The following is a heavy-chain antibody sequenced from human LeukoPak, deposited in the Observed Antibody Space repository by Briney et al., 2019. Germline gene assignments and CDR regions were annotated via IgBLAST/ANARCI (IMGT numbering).Heavy chain of an antibody. J-gene: IGHJ4*02. Sequence: ASVKVSCTASGYTFTSYYMHWVRQAPGQGLEWMGWINPNSGGTNYAQKFQGRVTMTRDTSISTAYMELSRLRSDDTAVYYCARDRVVVPAAFDYWGQGTLVNVSS. CDR1: GYTFTSYY. CDR3: ARDRVVVPAAFDY. CDR2: INPNSGGT. V-gene: IGHV1-2*02. D-gene: IGHD2-2*01.